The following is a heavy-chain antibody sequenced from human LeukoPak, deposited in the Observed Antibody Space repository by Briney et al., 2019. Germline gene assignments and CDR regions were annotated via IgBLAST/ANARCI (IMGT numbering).Heavy chain of an antibody. Sequence: PGRSLRLSCTASGFTFGDYAMSWVRQAPGKGLEWVGFIRSKAYGGTTEYAASVKGRFTISRDDSKSIVYLQMHSLKTEDTAVYYCTRAHRTYYYGSGSFVYYFDYWGQGTLVTVSS. CDR3: TRAHRTYYYGSGSFVYYFDY. CDR2: IRSKAYGGTT. V-gene: IGHV3-49*04. D-gene: IGHD3-10*01. CDR1: GFTFGDYA. J-gene: IGHJ4*02.